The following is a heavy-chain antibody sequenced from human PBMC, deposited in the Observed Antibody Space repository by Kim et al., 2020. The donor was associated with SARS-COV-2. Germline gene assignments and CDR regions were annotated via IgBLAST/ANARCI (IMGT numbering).Heavy chain of an antibody. D-gene: IGHD3-3*01. CDR3: AHRPHTVWRGYFDY. J-gene: IGHJ4*02. V-gene: IGHV2-5*01. Sequence: SPNLKSRLTITKDTSKNQVVLTMTNMDPVDTATYYCAHRPHTVWRGYFDYWGQGTLVTVSS.